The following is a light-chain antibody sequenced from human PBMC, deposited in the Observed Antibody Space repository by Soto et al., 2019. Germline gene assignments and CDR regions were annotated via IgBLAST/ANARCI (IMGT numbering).Light chain of an antibody. CDR2: SAS. J-gene: IGKJ2*01. Sequence: DIPMTQSPSSLSASVGDRATITCRASKSIDNHLNWYHQKPGKAPQLLIYSASTFQSGVPPRCTAGGSWTDFSLTIIGLQPEDFGSYYCQQCHNTPFTFGQGTKLEIK. V-gene: IGKV1-39*01. CDR3: QQCHNTPFT. CDR1: KSIDNH.